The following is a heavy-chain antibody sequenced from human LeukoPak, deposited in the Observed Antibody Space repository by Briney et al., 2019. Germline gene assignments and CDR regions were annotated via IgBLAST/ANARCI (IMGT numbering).Heavy chain of an antibody. CDR3: AAASIVKSDYYGMDV. CDR1: GYTLTELS. J-gene: IGHJ6*02. V-gene: IGHV1-24*01. D-gene: IGHD1-26*01. CDR2: FDPEDGET. Sequence: GASVKVSCKVSGYTLTELSMHWVRQAPGKGLEWMGGFDPEDGETIYAHKFQGRVTMTEDTSTDTAYMELSSLRSEDTAVYYCAAASIVKSDYYGMDVWGQGTTVTVSS.